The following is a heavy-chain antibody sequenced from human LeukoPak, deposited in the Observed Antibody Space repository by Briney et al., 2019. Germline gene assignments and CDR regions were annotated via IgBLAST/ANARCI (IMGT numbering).Heavy chain of an antibody. Sequence: GGSLRLSCAASGFTFSNYAMTWVRQAPGKGLEWVSAISGSGGTTYYADSVKGRFTISRDNSKNTLYLQMNSLRAEDTAVYYCARESVGATTTTYFDYWGQGTLVTVSS. CDR3: ARESVGATTTTYFDY. CDR2: ISGSGGTT. V-gene: IGHV3-23*01. D-gene: IGHD1-26*01. CDR1: GFTFSNYA. J-gene: IGHJ4*02.